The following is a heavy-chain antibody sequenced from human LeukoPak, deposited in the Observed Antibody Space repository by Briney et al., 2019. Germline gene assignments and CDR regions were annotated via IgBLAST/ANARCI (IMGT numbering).Heavy chain of an antibody. Sequence: GGSLRLSCAASGFTFSSYGMTWVRQAPGKGLEWVSAISGSGGNTYYADSVKGRFTISRDNSKNTVYLQMKSLRAEDTAVYYCAKDLRAAAADYWGQGTLVTVS. CDR2: ISGSGGNT. CDR1: GFTFSSYG. V-gene: IGHV3-23*01. D-gene: IGHD6-13*01. CDR3: AKDLRAAAADY. J-gene: IGHJ4*02.